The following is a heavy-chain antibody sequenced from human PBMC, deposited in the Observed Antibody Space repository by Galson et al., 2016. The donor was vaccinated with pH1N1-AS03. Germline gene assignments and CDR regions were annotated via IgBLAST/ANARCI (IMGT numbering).Heavy chain of an antibody. J-gene: IGHJ4*02. Sequence: SVKVSCKASGYTFTNYGISWVRQAPGQGLEWMGWINTDNGNTYYAQSLQGRVTVTTDTSTSTAYMELRGLRSDDTAMYFCARENHLATDCYRRYYFDSWGQGTLVTVAS. CDR2: INTDNGNT. D-gene: IGHD2-21*01. CDR3: ARENHLATDCYRRYYFDS. V-gene: IGHV1-18*04. CDR1: GYTFTNYG.